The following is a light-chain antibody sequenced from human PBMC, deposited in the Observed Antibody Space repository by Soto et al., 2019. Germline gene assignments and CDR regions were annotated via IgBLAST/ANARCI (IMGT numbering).Light chain of an antibody. CDR3: MQGTHWPWT. J-gene: IGKJ1*01. V-gene: IGKV2-30*02. Sequence: DVVMTQSPLSLPVTLGQPASISCRTSQSLIHSDGNTYLSWFQQRPGQSPRRLIYEVSHRDSGVPDRSTGSGSGTDFTLKISRVEAEDVGVYYCMQGTHWPWTFGQGTEVEIK. CDR2: EVS. CDR1: QSLIHSDGNTY.